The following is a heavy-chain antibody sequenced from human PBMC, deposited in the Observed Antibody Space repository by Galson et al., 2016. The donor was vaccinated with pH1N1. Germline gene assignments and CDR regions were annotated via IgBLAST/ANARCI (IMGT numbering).Heavy chain of an antibody. CDR1: GITFSNSA. J-gene: IGHJ3*02. CDR3: TKGGSIAAPDEAFDI. CDR2: ISGSGGNT. V-gene: IGHV3-23*01. D-gene: IGHD6-6*01. Sequence: SLRLSCAASGITFSNSAMSWVRQAPRKGLEWVSVISGSGGNTYYGDSVKGRFTISRDNSKNTLYLQMNSLRAEDTAVYYCTKGGSIAAPDEAFDIWGQGTMVTVSS.